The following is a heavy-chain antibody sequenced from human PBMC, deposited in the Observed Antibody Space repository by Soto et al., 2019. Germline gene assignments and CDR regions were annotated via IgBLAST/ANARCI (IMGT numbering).Heavy chain of an antibody. CDR3: TRRDCNSISCPFDY. CDR1: GYTFTNYW. Sequence: GESLKISCKASGYTFTNYWIGWVRQMPGKGLEWMGIIYPPDSDPKYSPSFQGQVTISADKSITTAYLQWSSLKASDTAMYYCTRRDCNSISCPFDYWGQGTLVTVSS. J-gene: IGHJ4*02. CDR2: IYPPDSDP. D-gene: IGHD2-2*01. V-gene: IGHV5-51*01.